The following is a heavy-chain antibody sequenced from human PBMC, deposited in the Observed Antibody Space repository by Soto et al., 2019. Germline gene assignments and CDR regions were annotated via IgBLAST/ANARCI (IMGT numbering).Heavy chain of an antibody. CDR3: ARHKGGYYIGVDV. D-gene: IGHD3-16*01. J-gene: IGHJ6*02. CDR2: IYYSGTT. Sequence: QLQLQESGPGLVKPSETLSLTCTVSGGSISSNSYYWAWIRQPPGKGLEWIGNIYYSGTTYYNPSLKSRVTISVDTSKNQFPLKLSSVTAADTAVYYCARHKGGYYIGVDVWGQGTTVTVSS. V-gene: IGHV4-39*01. CDR1: GGSISSNSYY.